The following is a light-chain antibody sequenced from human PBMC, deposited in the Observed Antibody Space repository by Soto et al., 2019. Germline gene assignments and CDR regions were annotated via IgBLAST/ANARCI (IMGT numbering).Light chain of an antibody. J-gene: IGLJ3*02. Sequence: QSALTQPASVSGSPGQSITISCTGTSSDVGGYDFVSWYQQYAGKAPKLMIYDVSHRPSGVSNRFSGSKSGNKASLTISGLQAEDEADYYCSSYTTTSRLFGGATKLTV. V-gene: IGLV2-14*01. CDR2: DVS. CDR1: SSDVGGYDF. CDR3: SSYTTTSRL.